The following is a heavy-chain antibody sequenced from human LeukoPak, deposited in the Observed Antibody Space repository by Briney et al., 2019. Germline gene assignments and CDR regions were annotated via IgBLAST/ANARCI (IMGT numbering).Heavy chain of an antibody. CDR3: ARARGYSYPLHFDY. CDR2: IYHSGST. J-gene: IGHJ4*02. D-gene: IGHD5-18*01. Sequence: SQTLSLTCAVSGGSISSGGYSWSWIRQPPGKGLEWIGYIYHSGSTYYNPSLKSRVTISVDRSKNQFSLKLSSVTAADTAVYYCARARGYSYPLHFDYWGQGTLVTVSS. V-gene: IGHV4-30-2*01. CDR1: GGSISSGGYS.